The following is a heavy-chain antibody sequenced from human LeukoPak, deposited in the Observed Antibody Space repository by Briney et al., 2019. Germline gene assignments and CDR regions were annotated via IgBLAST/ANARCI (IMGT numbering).Heavy chain of an antibody. Sequence: GGSLRLSCAASGFTFSSYSMNWVRQAPGKGLEWVSSISSSSSYIYYADSVKGRFTISRDNAKNSLYLQMNSLRAEDTAVYYCARRRQGLRTDYSYYYGMDVWGQGTTATVPS. J-gene: IGHJ6*02. CDR1: GFTFSSYS. D-gene: IGHD5-12*01. V-gene: IGHV3-21*01. CDR3: ARRRQGLRTDYSYYYGMDV. CDR2: ISSSSSYI.